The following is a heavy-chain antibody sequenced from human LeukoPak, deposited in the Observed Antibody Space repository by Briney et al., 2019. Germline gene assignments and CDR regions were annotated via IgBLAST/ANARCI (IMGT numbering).Heavy chain of an antibody. D-gene: IGHD3-10*01. CDR2: ISYDARNK. Sequence: GGSLRLSCAASGFTFNRHGMHWLRQAPGKGLEWVAFISYDARNKYYGDSVKGRITISRDNSKNTLYLQMSSLRAEDTAVYFCAAEEFQVSHAFDIWGQGTMVTVSS. V-gene: IGHV3-30*02. CDR1: GFTFNRHG. J-gene: IGHJ3*02. CDR3: AAEEFQVSHAFDI.